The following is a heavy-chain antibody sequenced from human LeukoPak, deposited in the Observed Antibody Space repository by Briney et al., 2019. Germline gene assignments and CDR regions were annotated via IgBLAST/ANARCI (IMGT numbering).Heavy chain of an antibody. CDR3: ARLGLVDADY. V-gene: IGHV4-34*01. CDR1: GGSFSGYY. Sequence: SETLSLTCAVYGGSFSGYYWSWIRQPPGKGLEWIGEINHSGSTNYNPSLKSRVTISVDTSKNQFSLKLSSVTAADTAVYYCARLGLVDADYWGQGTLVTASS. J-gene: IGHJ4*02. D-gene: IGHD3-10*01. CDR2: INHSGST.